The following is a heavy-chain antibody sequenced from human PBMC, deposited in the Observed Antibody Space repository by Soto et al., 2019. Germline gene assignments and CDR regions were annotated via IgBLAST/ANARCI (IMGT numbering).Heavy chain of an antibody. CDR1: GYTFTSYG. Sequence: ASVKVSCKASGYTFTSYGISWVRQAPGQGLEWMGWISAYNGNTNYAQKLQGRVTMTTDTSTSTAYMELRSLRYDDTAVYYCARPNRSNYYDSSGYYYAFDIWGQGTMVTVSS. CDR2: ISAYNGNT. D-gene: IGHD3-22*01. V-gene: IGHV1-18*01. J-gene: IGHJ3*02. CDR3: ARPNRSNYYDSSGYYYAFDI.